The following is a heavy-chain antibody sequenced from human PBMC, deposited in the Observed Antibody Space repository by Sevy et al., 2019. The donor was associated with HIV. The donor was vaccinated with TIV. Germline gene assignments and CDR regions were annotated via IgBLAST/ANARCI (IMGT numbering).Heavy chain of an antibody. CDR1: GFSFSSHW. J-gene: IGHJ4*02. Sequence: GGSLRLSCAASGFSFSSHWMSWVRQAPGKGLEWVANIKEDGNEKYYVDSVKGRFTISRENAGKSVFLQMSSLRAEDTAVYYCAKYDWNHLDYWGLGTLVTVSS. V-gene: IGHV3-7*01. CDR3: AKYDWNHLDY. D-gene: IGHD1-20*01. CDR2: IKEDGNEK.